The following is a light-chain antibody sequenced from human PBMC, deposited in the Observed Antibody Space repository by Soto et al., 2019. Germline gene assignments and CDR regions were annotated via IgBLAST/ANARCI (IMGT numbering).Light chain of an antibody. Sequence: QPVLTQPPSASGTPGQRVTISCSGSSSNIGENTVNWYQQLPGTAPKLLIYSNNQRPSGVPDRFSGSKSGTSASLAISGLQSEDEADYYCAAWDDSLNGVVFGGGTKLTVL. CDR3: AAWDDSLNGVV. J-gene: IGLJ2*01. CDR1: SSNIGENT. CDR2: SNN. V-gene: IGLV1-44*01.